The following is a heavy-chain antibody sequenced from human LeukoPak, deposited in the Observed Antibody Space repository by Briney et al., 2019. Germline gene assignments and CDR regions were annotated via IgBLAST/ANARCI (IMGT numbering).Heavy chain of an antibody. D-gene: IGHD5-18*01. V-gene: IGHV4-59*08. CDR1: GGSISSYY. CDR3: ARAPRGYSYGYFDY. J-gene: IGHJ4*02. CDR2: IYYSGST. Sequence: SETLSLTCTVSGGSISSYYWCWIRQPPGKGLEWIGYIYYSGSTNYNPSLKSRVTISVDTSKNQFSLKLSSVTAADTAVYYCARAPRGYSYGYFDYWGQGTLVTVSS.